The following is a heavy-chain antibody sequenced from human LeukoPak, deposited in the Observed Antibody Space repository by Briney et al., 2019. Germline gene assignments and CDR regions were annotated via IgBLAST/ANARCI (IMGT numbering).Heavy chain of an antibody. CDR3: ARFHRHRLPKSDY. V-gene: IGHV3-53*04. Sequence: GGSLRLSCAASGFTVSSNCMSWVRQAPGKGLEWVSVIYSGGSTYYADSVKGRFTISRHNSKNTLYLQMNSLRAEDTAVYYCARFHRHRLPKSDYWGQGTLVTVSS. D-gene: IGHD1-14*01. CDR2: IYSGGST. CDR1: GFTVSSNC. J-gene: IGHJ4*02.